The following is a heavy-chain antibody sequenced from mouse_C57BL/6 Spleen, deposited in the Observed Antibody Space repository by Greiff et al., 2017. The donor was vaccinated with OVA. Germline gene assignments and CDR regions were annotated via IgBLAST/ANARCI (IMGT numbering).Heavy chain of an antibody. CDR3: ARNGANYDGSSYVYFDY. CDR2: ISSGSSTI. J-gene: IGHJ2*01. D-gene: IGHD1-1*01. CDR1: GFTFSDYG. V-gene: IGHV5-17*01. Sequence: DVKLVESGGGLVKPGGSLKLSCAASGFTFSDYGMHWVRQAPETGLEWVAYISSGSSTIYYADTVKGRFTLSRDNAKNTLFLQMTSRRAEDTAMYYCARNGANYDGSSYVYFDYWGQGTTRTVSS.